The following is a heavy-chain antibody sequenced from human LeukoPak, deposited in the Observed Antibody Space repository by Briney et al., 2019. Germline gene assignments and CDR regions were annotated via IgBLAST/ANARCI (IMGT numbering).Heavy chain of an antibody. D-gene: IGHD3-10*01. CDR2: IRYDGSNK. CDR3: AKVPKLPSISMIRGVRVPYYMDV. J-gene: IGHJ6*03. Sequence: GGSLRLSCAASGFTFSSCGFHWVRQAPGKGLEWVAFIRYDGSNKYYADSVKGRFTISRDNSKNTLYLQMNSLRAEDTAVFYCAKVPKLPSISMIRGVRVPYYMDVWGKGTTVTISS. CDR1: GFTFSSCG. V-gene: IGHV3-30*02.